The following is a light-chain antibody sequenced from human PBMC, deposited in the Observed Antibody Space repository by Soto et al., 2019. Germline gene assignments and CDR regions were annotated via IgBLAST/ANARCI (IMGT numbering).Light chain of an antibody. CDR3: SSYTSSSTPYV. Sequence: QSALTQPASVSGSPGQSIAISCTGTSSDVGGYNYVSWYQQHPGKAPKLMIYDVGNRPSGVSNRFPGSKSGNTASLTISGLQAEDEADYYCSSYTSSSTPYVFGTGTKVTV. CDR2: DVG. J-gene: IGLJ1*01. CDR1: SSDVGGYNY. V-gene: IGLV2-14*01.